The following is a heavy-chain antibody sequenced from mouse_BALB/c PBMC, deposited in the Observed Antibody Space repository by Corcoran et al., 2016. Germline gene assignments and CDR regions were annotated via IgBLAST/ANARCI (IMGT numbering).Heavy chain of an antibody. D-gene: IGHD1-1*01. CDR2: INPYNGAT. Sequence: EVQLQQSGPELVKPGASVKISCKASGYSFTGYYMHWVKQSHVKSLEWIGRINPYNGATSYNQNFKDKASLTVDKSSSTAYMELHSLTSEDSAVYYCAREDTTTDAMDYWGQGTSVTVSS. J-gene: IGHJ4*01. CDR3: AREDTTTDAMDY. CDR1: GYSFTGYY. V-gene: IGHV1-26*01.